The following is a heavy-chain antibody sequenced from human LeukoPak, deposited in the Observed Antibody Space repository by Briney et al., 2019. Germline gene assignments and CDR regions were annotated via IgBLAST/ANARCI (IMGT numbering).Heavy chain of an antibody. J-gene: IGHJ4*02. CDR3: ARLPYYYDSSGYGY. V-gene: IGHV4-59*12. CDR1: SGFITAYY. Sequence: PSETLSLTCSVSSGFITAYYWSWIRQPPGKGLEWIGYVYYTGSTEYNPSLRSRVTISLEMSTHQFSLKLSSVTAADTAVYYCARLPYYYDSSGYGYWGQGTLVTVSS. D-gene: IGHD3-22*01. CDR2: VYYTGST.